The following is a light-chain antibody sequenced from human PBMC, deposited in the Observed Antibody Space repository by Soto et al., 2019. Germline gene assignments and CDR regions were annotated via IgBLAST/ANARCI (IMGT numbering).Light chain of an antibody. CDR1: QSVSSK. CDR2: GAS. V-gene: IGKV3-20*01. Sequence: IGRTQSPGTRSVSAGEGATVSCRASQSVSSKLAWYQQKPGQAPRLLIYGASTRAAGFPDRFSGSGSGTDLTITISRLQPEDFEVYYCQQYGSSPRTFGQGTKVDIK. J-gene: IGKJ1*01. CDR3: QQYGSSPRT.